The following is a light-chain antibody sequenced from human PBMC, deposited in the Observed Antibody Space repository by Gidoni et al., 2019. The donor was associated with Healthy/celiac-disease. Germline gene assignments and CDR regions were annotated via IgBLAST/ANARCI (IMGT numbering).Light chain of an antibody. CDR3: QQYGSSPSMYT. CDR2: GAS. CDR1: QSVSSSY. J-gene: IGKJ2*01. V-gene: IGKV3-20*01. Sequence: DMLLTQSPGTLSLSPGERATLSCRASQSVSSSYLAWYQQKPGQAPRLLIYGASSRATGIPDRFSGSGSGTDFTLTISRLEPEDFAVYYCQQYGSSPSMYTFGQGTKLEIK.